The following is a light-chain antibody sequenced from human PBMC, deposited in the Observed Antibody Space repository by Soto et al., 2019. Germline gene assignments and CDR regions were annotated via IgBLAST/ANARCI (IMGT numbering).Light chain of an antibody. J-gene: IGKJ4*01. CDR3: QQRSDWPST. Sequence: EIVLTQSPATLSLSPGERATLSCRASQSVSRYLAWYQQKPGQAPTLLIYDASNRATGIPARFSGSGSGTDFTLTISSLEPEDFAVYYCQQRSDWPSTLGGGTKVQIK. CDR1: QSVSRY. CDR2: DAS. V-gene: IGKV3-11*01.